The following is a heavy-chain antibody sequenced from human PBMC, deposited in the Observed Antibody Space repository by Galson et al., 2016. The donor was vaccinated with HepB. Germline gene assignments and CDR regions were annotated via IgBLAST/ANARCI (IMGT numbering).Heavy chain of an antibody. V-gene: IGHV3-30*18. J-gene: IGHJ6*02. CDR2: ISHDGSNK. CDR3: AKDRLAYYYYYYGMDV. CDR1: GFTFSTYG. Sequence: SLRLSCAASGFTFSTYGMHWVRQAPGKGLEWVAVISHDGSNKYYADSAKGRFTISRDNSKNTLYLQMNRMRAEDTAVYYCAKDRLAYYYYYYGMDVWGQGTTVTVSS. D-gene: IGHD6-19*01.